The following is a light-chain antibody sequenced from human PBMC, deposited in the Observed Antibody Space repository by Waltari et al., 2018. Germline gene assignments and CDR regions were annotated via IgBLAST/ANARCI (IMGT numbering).Light chain of an antibody. CDR3: QHYLRLPVT. J-gene: IGKJ1*01. Sequence: EIVLTQSPGTLSLSLGERATVSCRASHSVSRALAWYQQKPGQAPRLLIYGASTRATGIPERCSGSGSGTDFSLTISRLEPDDFAVYYCQHYLRLPVTFGQGTTVEI. V-gene: IGKV3-20*01. CDR1: HSVSRA. CDR2: GAS.